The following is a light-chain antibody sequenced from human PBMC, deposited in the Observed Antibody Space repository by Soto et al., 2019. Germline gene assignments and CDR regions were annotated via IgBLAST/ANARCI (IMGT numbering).Light chain of an antibody. V-gene: IGKV3-11*01. J-gene: IGKJ5*01. CDR1: QSVSSY. Sequence: EIVLTQSPATLSLSPGERATLSCRASQSVSSYLAWYQQKPGQAPRLLIYDASNRATGIPARFSGSGSGTDFTLTVSSVESEDFAVYYCQQRSNWPPITVGQGTRLEIK. CDR3: QQRSNWPPIT. CDR2: DAS.